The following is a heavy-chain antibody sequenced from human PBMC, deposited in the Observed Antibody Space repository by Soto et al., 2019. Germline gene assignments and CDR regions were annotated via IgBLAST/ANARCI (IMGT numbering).Heavy chain of an antibody. CDR2: VYYTGST. Sequence: PSETLSLTCTVSGGSISNFYWSWIRQPPGKGLEWIGYVYYTGSTSYNPSLKRRVTFSADSSRGQFSLRLNSVTAADTAVYCCARTVLGPDLLADSFVDYYYYMDVWGQGTTVTVSS. CDR3: ARTVLGPDLLADSFVDYYYYMDV. CDR1: GGSISNFY. V-gene: IGHV4-59*08. J-gene: IGHJ6*03. D-gene: IGHD3-9*01.